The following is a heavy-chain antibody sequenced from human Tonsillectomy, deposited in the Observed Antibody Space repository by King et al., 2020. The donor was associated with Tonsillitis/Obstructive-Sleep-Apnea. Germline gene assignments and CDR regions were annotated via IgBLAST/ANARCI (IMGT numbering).Heavy chain of an antibody. CDR2: VRGSCGYT. Sequence: VQLVESGGGLVQPGGSLLLSCAASVFTFSSYAMRGVRQAPGNGRVWVSAVRGSCGYTYYADSLEGGLTISRDNSKNTLYLQMKSLIAEDTAVYYCAFGDYYYYYMDVWGKGATVTVSS. J-gene: IGHJ6*03. V-gene: IGHV3-23*04. D-gene: IGHD3-10*01. CDR1: VFTFSSYA. CDR3: AFGDYYYYYMDV.